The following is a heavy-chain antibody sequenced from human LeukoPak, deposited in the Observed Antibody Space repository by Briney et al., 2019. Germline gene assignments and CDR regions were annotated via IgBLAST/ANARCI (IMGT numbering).Heavy chain of an antibody. CDR2: IIPIFGTA. D-gene: IGHD3-22*01. Sequence: ASVKVSCKASGGTFSSYAISWVRQAPGQGLEWMGGIIPIFGTANYAQMFQGRVTITADESTSTAYMELSSLRSEDTAVYYCARGGYYYDSSGYSHLPDYWGQGTLVTVSA. CDR3: ARGGYYYDSSGYSHLPDY. CDR1: GGTFSSYA. J-gene: IGHJ4*02. V-gene: IGHV1-69*13.